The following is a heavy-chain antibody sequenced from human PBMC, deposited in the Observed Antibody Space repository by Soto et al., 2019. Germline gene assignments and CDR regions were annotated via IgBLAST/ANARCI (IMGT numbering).Heavy chain of an antibody. CDR1: GFTFSIFS. J-gene: IGHJ3*02. D-gene: IGHD6-19*01. Sequence: EVQLVESGGGLVQPGGSLRLSCAASGFTFSIFSMSWVRQAPGKGLEWISYVNVAANDIYYTDSVRGRFTISRDNAKNSLYLQMNSLRDDDTAVYYCVRDRMWEQWLGPHDAFEIWGQGTMVTVS. V-gene: IGHV3-48*02. CDR3: VRDRMWEQWLGPHDAFEI. CDR2: VNVAANDI.